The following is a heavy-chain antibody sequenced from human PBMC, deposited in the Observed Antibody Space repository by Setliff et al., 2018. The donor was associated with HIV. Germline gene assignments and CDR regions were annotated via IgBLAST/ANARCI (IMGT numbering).Heavy chain of an antibody. CDR1: GESFSDYY. V-gene: IGHV4-34*01. J-gene: IGHJ4*01. Sequence: SETLSLTCAVYGESFSDYYWSWIRQPPGKGLEWIGEINHSESTNYNPSLKSRVTVSVDTSKKQFSLRLSSMSAADTALYYCARGGGITWRSYSFDYWGHGTLVTVSS. CDR3: ARGGGITWRSYSFDY. CDR2: INHSEST. D-gene: IGHD3-10*01.